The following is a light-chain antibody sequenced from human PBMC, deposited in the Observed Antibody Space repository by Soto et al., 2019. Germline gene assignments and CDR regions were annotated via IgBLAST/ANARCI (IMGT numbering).Light chain of an antibody. CDR3: QQYDRWPPIT. Sequence: EIVMTQSPDTLSVSPGERGTLSCRASQNIRRNLAWYQQRPGQAPRLLIFQASTRAPGIPARFSGGGSGTEFTLTISGLQPEDFALYYYQQYDRWPPITFGGGTKVDI. CDR2: QAS. V-gene: IGKV3-15*01. CDR1: QNIRRN. J-gene: IGKJ4*01.